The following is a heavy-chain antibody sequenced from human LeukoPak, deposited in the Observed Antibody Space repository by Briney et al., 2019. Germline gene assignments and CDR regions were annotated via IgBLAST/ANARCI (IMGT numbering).Heavy chain of an antibody. CDR1: GFTFSSYA. J-gene: IGHJ4*02. CDR3: AKVQDSGGYYPYFDY. V-gene: IGHV3-23*01. D-gene: IGHD3-22*01. CDR2: ISGRGGST. Sequence: GGSLRLSCAASGFTFSSYAMTWVRQAPGKGLEWVSVISGRGGSTYYADSVKGRFTISRDNSKNTLYLQINTLRADDTAVYYCAKVQDSGGYYPYFDYWGQGTLVTVSS.